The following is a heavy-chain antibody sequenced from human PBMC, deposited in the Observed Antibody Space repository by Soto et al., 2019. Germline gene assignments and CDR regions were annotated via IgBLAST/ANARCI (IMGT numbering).Heavy chain of an antibody. Sequence: QVQLVQSGAEVKKPGSSVKVSCKASGGTFSSYAISWVRQAPGQGLEWMGGIIPIFGTANYAQEFQGRVTITADESTSTAYMELSSLRSEDTAVYYCAIYYYGSGSYRLGAFDIWGQGTMVTVSS. D-gene: IGHD3-10*01. J-gene: IGHJ3*02. V-gene: IGHV1-69*01. CDR1: GGTFSSYA. CDR3: AIYYYGSGSYRLGAFDI. CDR2: IIPIFGTA.